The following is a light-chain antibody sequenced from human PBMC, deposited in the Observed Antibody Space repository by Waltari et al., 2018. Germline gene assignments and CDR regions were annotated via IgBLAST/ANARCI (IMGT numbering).Light chain of an antibody. Sequence: IVLTQSPGTLSLSPGERATLSCRARKSVSRSLAWYQQKPGQAPKLLIYGASTRATDIPDRFTGSGSGTDFSLTISSLEPEDFAIYFCQHYVRLPATFGQGTKVEIK. J-gene: IGKJ1*01. CDR3: QHYVRLPAT. V-gene: IGKV3-20*01. CDR2: GAS. CDR1: KSVSRS.